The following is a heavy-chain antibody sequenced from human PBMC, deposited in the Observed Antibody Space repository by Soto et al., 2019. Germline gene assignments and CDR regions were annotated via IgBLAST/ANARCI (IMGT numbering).Heavy chain of an antibody. D-gene: IGHD6-6*01. Sequence: QISLKESGPALVKPTQPLTLTCSFSGFSLTTTGVGVGWIRQPPGKALEWLALIYWDDDERYNPSLKNRLTITKDTSKNLVVLTMTNVDPVDTATSSCALGIAARPFDSWGQGTLVTVSS. J-gene: IGHJ4*02. CDR1: GFSLTTTGVG. CDR3: ALGIAARPFDS. V-gene: IGHV2-5*02. CDR2: IYWDDDE.